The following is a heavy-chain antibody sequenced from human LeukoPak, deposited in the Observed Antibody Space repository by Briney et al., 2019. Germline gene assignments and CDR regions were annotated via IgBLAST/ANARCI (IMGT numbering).Heavy chain of an antibody. CDR1: GFTFSSYA. CDR2: ISYDGSNK. Sequence: PGGFLRLSCAASGFTFSSYAMHWVRQAPGKGLEWVAVISYDGSNKYYADSVKGRFTISRDNSKNTLFLQLNSLSADDTAVYYCAKGDVFKLSGPLYFDFWGQGTLVTASS. J-gene: IGHJ4*02. CDR3: AKGDVFKLSGPLYFDF. V-gene: IGHV3-30-3*01. D-gene: IGHD5-24*01.